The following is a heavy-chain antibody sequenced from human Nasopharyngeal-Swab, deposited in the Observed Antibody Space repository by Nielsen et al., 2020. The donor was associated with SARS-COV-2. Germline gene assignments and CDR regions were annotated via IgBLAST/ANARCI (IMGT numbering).Heavy chain of an antibody. D-gene: IGHD4-11*01. J-gene: IGHJ6*02. CDR2: INPSGGST. V-gene: IGHV1-46*01. CDR3: AKDYSNYLYGMDV. Sequence: ASVKVSCKASGYTFTSYYMHWVRQAPGQGLEWMGIINPSGGSTTYAQKFQGRVTMTRDTSTSTVYMELSSLRSEDTAVHYCAKDYSNYLYGMDVWGQGTTVTVSS. CDR1: GYTFTSYY.